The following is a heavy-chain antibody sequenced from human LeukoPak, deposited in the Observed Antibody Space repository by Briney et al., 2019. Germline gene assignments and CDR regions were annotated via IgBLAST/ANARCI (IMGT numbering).Heavy chain of an antibody. CDR2: FYTSGTT. V-gene: IGHV4-39*07. Sequence: PSETLSLTCTVSGGSISSSSYYWGWTRQPPGKGLEWIGRFYTSGTTHSNPSLESRVTISLDTSKIQFSLKLASVTAADTAVYYCARTRRGITTRDYYMDVWGNGTTVTVSS. CDR3: ARTRRGITTRDYYMDV. J-gene: IGHJ6*03. CDR1: GGSISSSSYY. D-gene: IGHD3-10*01.